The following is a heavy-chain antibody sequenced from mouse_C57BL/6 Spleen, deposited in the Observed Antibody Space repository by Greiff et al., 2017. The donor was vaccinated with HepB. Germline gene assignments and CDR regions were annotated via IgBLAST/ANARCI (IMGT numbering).Heavy chain of an antibody. J-gene: IGHJ2*01. Sequence: EVKVVESGGGLVKPGGSLKLSCAASGFTFSSYAMSWVRQTPEKRLEWVATISDGGSYTYYPDNVKGRFTISRDNAKNNLYLQMSHLKSEDTAMYYCARDTYGNYSLDYWGQGTTLTVSS. D-gene: IGHD2-1*01. CDR1: GFTFSSYA. CDR2: ISDGGSYT. CDR3: ARDTYGNYSLDY. V-gene: IGHV5-4*01.